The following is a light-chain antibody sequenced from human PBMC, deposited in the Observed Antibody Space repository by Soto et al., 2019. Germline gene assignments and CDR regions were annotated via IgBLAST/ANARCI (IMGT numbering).Light chain of an antibody. CDR3: SSCTSISTVV. V-gene: IGLV2-14*03. CDR2: DVS. J-gene: IGLJ3*02. CDR1: SSDVGSYNY. Sequence: QSVLTQPASVSGSRGQSITISCTGTSSDVGSYNYVSWYQQHPGKAPKLMIYDVSNRPSGVSDRFSGSKSGNTASLTISGLQAEDEADYYCSSCTSISTVVFGGGTKLTVL.